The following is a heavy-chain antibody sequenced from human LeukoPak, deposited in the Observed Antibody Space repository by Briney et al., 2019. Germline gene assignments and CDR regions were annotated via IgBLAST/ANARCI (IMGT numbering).Heavy chain of an antibody. D-gene: IGHD3-3*01. J-gene: IGHJ3*02. CDR1: DFNFSSYT. Sequence: GGSLRLSCDGSDFNFSSYTMNWVRQAPGKGLEWVSVIYSGGSTYYADSAKGRFTISRDNSKNTLYLQMNSLRAEDTAVYYCARNKLEWLGAFDIWGQGTMVTVSS. CDR2: IYSGGST. V-gene: IGHV3-66*02. CDR3: ARNKLEWLGAFDI.